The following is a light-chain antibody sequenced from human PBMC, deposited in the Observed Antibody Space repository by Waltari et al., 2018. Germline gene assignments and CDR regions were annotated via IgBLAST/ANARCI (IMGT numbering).Light chain of an antibody. V-gene: IGLV1-47*01. CDR3: AAWDDSLSGRV. CDR1: RSTIGNNY. CDR2: RKN. J-gene: IGLJ3*02. Sequence: QSVLTQPPSASGTPGQRVTISCSGSRSTIGNNYVHWYQQLPGTAPKLLIYRKNQRPSGVPDRFSGSKSGTSASLAISGLRSEDEADYYCAAWDDSLSGRVFGGGTKVTVL.